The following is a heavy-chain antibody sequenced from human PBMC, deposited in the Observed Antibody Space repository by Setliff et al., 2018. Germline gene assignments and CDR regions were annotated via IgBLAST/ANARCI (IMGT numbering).Heavy chain of an antibody. CDR2: ISYDGSNK. Sequence: PGGSLRLSCAASGFTFSSYAMHWVRQAPGKGLEWVAVISYDGSNKYYADSVKGRFTTSRDNSKNTLYLQMNSLRAEDTAVYYCARDRSGSYDYWGQGTLVTVSS. D-gene: IGHD1-26*01. CDR1: GFTFSSYA. CDR3: ARDRSGSYDY. J-gene: IGHJ4*02. V-gene: IGHV3-30-3*01.